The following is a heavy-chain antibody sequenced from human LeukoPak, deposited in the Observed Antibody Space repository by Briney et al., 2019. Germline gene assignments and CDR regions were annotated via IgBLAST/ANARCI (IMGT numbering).Heavy chain of an antibody. V-gene: IGHV4-4*02. CDR2: IYYSGST. Sequence: SETLSLTCAVSGGSISSSNWWSWVRQPPGKGLEWIGYIYYSGSTYYNPSLKSRVTISLDTSKNQFSLKLSSVTAADTAVYYCARVFYYDSSGYPDYWGQGTLVTVSS. D-gene: IGHD3-22*01. J-gene: IGHJ4*02. CDR1: GGSISSSNW. CDR3: ARVFYYDSSGYPDY.